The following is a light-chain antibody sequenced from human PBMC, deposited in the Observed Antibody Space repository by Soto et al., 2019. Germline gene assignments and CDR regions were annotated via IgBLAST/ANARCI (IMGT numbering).Light chain of an antibody. J-gene: IGKJ2*01. CDR2: WAS. CDR3: HQYYSTPYT. V-gene: IGKV4-1*01. Sequence: DIVMTQSPDSLAVSLGERATINCKSSQSVLYSSNNKNYLAWYQQIPGQPPKLLIYWASTRESGVPDRFSGSGSGTDFTLTISSLQAEDVEVYYCHQYYSTPYTFGQGTKVDIK. CDR1: QSVLYSSNNKNY.